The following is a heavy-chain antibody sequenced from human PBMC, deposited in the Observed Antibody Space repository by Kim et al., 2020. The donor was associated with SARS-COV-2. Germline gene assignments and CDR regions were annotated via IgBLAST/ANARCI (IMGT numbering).Heavy chain of an antibody. Sequence: EATNYKPALNSRITIPLDTSKNQFSLKQNSVTAADTAVYYCARNNALDIWGRGTMVTVSS. V-gene: IGHV4-59*01. CDR2: EAT. J-gene: IGHJ3*02. CDR3: ARNNALDI.